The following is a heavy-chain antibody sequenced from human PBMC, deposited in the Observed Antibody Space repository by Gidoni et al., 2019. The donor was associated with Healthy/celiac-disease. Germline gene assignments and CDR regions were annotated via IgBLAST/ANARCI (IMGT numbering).Heavy chain of an antibody. V-gene: IGHV2-70*01. D-gene: IGHD4-17*01. CDR2: IDWDDDK. J-gene: IGHJ3*02. CDR1: GFSLSTSGMC. Sequence: QVTLRESGPALVKPTQTLTLTCTFSGFSLSTSGMCVSWNRQPPGKALEWLALIDWDDDKYYSTSLKTRLTISKDTSKNQVVLTMTNMDPVDTATYYCARIVQCGYGDFHDAFDIWGQGTMVTVSS. CDR3: ARIVQCGYGDFHDAFDI.